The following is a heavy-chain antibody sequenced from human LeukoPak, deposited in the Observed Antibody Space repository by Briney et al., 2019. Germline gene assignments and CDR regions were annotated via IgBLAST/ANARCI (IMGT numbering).Heavy chain of an antibody. Sequence: GGSLRLSCAASGFTFSSYGMHWVRQAPGKGLEWVAVIWYDGGNKYYADSVKGRFTISRDNSKNTLYLQMNSLRAEDTAVYYCARDVGGYDIYFDYWGQGTLVTVSS. CDR1: GFTFSSYG. V-gene: IGHV3-33*01. CDR2: IWYDGGNK. CDR3: ARDVGGYDIYFDY. J-gene: IGHJ4*02. D-gene: IGHD3-9*01.